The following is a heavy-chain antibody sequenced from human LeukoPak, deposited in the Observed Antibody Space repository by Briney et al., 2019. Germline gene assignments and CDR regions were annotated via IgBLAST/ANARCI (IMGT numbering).Heavy chain of an antibody. CDR3: ARGHSGGAAGFDY. CDR2: IYTSGST. D-gene: IGHD6-13*01. Sequence: SETLSLTCTVSGGSISSGSYYWSWIRQPAGKGLEWIGRIYTSGSTNYNPSLKSRVTISVDTSKNQFSLKLSSVTAADTAVYYCARGHSGGAAGFDYWGQGTLVTVSS. V-gene: IGHV4-61*02. CDR1: GGSISSGSYY. J-gene: IGHJ4*02.